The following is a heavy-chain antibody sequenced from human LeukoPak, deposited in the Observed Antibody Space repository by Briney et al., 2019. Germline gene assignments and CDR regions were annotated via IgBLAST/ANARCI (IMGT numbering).Heavy chain of an antibody. Sequence: PGGSLRLSCAASGFTFSSYAMSWVRQAPGKGLEWVSAISGSGGSTYYADSVKGRFTISRDNSKNTLYLQMSSLRAEDTAVYYCAKVGSYYYDSSGYYYDYWGQGTLVTVSS. CDR2: ISGSGGST. V-gene: IGHV3-23*01. CDR1: GFTFSSYA. CDR3: AKVGSYYYDSSGYYYDY. D-gene: IGHD3-22*01. J-gene: IGHJ4*02.